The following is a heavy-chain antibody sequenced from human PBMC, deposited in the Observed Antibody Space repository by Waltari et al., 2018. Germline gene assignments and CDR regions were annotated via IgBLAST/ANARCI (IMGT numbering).Heavy chain of an antibody. CDR3: ARGGRSGYSPTGGDAFDI. CDR1: GGTFSSYA. Sequence: QVQLVQSGAEVKKPGSSVKVSCKASGGTFSSYAISWVRKAPGQGLEWMGGIIPIFGTANYAQKFQGRVTITADESTSTAYMELSSLRSEDMAVYYCARGGRSGYSPTGGDAFDIWGQGTMVTVSS. V-gene: IGHV1-69*13. D-gene: IGHD5-12*01. CDR2: IIPIFGTA. J-gene: IGHJ3*02.